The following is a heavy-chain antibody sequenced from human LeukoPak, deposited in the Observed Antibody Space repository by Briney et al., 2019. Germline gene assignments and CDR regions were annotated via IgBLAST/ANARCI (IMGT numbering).Heavy chain of an antibody. J-gene: IGHJ4*02. V-gene: IGHV3-74*01. D-gene: IGHD1-20*01. CDR1: GFTFSSYW. Sequence: GGSLRLSCAASGFTFSSYWMHWVRQAPGKGLVWVSRINSDGSTITYADSVKGRFTISRDNAKNTPYLQMNSLRAEDTAVYYCARVTVSSSEVIFDYWGQGALVTVSS. CDR3: ARVTVSSSEVIFDY. CDR2: INSDGSTI.